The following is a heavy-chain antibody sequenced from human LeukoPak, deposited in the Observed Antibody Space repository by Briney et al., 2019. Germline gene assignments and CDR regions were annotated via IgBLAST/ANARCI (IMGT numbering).Heavy chain of an antibody. CDR1: GGSISSSSYY. J-gene: IGHJ4*02. Sequence: SETLSLTCTVSGGSISSSSYYWGWIRQPPGKGLEWIGSIYYSGSTYYNPSLKSRVTMSVDTSKNQFSLKLSSVTAADTAVYYCARHGGEYYDILAGYFNPKEFDYWGQGTLVTVSS. CDR3: ARHGGEYYDILAGYFNPKEFDY. CDR2: IYYSGST. V-gene: IGHV4-39*01. D-gene: IGHD3-9*01.